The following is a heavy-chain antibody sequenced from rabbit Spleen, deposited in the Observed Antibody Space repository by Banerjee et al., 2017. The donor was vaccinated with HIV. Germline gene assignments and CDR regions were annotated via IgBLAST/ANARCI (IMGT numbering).Heavy chain of an antibody. V-gene: IGHV1S45*01. CDR3: ARDSGSSFSSYGMDL. J-gene: IGHJ6*01. CDR2: IYSGDIGSRT. Sequence: QEQLVESGGGLVQPGGSLKLSCKASGFSFSSAYDMCWVRQAPGKGLEWIACIYSGDIGSRTYYASWAKGRFTISKTSSTTVTLQMTSLTAADTATYFCARDSGSSFSSYGMDLWGQGTLVTVS. CDR1: GFSFSSAYD. D-gene: IGHD8-1*01.